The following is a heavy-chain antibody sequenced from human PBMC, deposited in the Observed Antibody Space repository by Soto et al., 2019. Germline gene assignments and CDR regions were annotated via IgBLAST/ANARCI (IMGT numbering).Heavy chain of an antibody. CDR3: PKDQNYLYY. CDR1: GFPLSSYA. Sequence: GGSLSLSCAAAGFPLSSYAMTLVRQAPGKGLEWVSVSSDGGGSTYYADSVKGRFTISRDNSKNILYVQMKSLRPADTAVYSSPKDQNYLYYWGQRPLVTVS. CDR2: SSDGGGST. V-gene: IGHV3-23*01. J-gene: IGHJ4*02.